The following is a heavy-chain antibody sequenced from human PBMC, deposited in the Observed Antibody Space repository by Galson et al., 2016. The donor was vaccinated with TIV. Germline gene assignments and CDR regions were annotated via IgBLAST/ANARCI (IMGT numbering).Heavy chain of an antibody. CDR2: IIPLSHTP. J-gene: IGHJ4*02. Sequence: SVKVSCKASGGTLTSYAINWVRQAPGQGLEWMGGIIPLSHTPNYAQKYHDRITIVADKSTGTVYMELRRLTSEDTAVYYCVYIQKTNTYDSWGRGTLVTVSS. V-gene: IGHV1-69*06. CDR1: GGTLTSYA. D-gene: IGHD1-14*01. CDR3: VYIQKTNTYDS.